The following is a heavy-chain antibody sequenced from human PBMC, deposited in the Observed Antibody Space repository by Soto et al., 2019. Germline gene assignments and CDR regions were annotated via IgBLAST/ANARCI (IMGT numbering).Heavy chain of an antibody. Sequence: QVQLVQSGAEVKKPGASVKISCKTSGYTFTSYYVHWVRQAPGPGLEWMGMVYPSGGATSYAQKLQGRVAVTAETATSTVYMDLYSLRSDDTAVYSCGKTMTMPWYFDFWGQGTLVSVSS. V-gene: IGHV1-46*01. J-gene: IGHJ4*02. CDR1: GYTFTSYY. CDR3: GKTMTMPWYFDF. D-gene: IGHD4-17*01. CDR2: VYPSGGAT.